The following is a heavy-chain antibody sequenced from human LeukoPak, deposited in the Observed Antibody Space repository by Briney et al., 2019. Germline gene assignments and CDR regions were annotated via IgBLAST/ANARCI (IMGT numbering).Heavy chain of an antibody. J-gene: IGHJ4*02. V-gene: IGHV3-23*01. CDR2: ISGSGGST. CDR1: GFTFSSYA. D-gene: IGHD1-26*01. Sequence: GGSLRLSCAASGFTFSSYAMSWVRQAPGKGLEWVSAISGSGGSTYYADSVKGRFTISRDNSKNTLYLQMNSLRGDDTAVYYCAKDVGKWESLHFFDYWGQGTLVTGSS. CDR3: AKDVGKWESLHFFDY.